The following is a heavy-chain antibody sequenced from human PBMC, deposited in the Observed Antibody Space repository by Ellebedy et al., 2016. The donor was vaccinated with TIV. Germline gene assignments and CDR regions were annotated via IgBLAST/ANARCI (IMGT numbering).Heavy chain of an antibody. Sequence: PGGSLRLSCAASGFTFSDYYMSWIRQAPGKALEWVSYISSGGSNRKYADSAKGRFTISRDNADNSLYLQMNSLRADDTAVYYCARDRTGVFDIWGQGTMVTVSS. CDR1: GFTFSDYY. D-gene: IGHD3-10*01. J-gene: IGHJ3*02. V-gene: IGHV3-11*04. CDR3: ARDRTGVFDI. CDR2: ISSGGSNR.